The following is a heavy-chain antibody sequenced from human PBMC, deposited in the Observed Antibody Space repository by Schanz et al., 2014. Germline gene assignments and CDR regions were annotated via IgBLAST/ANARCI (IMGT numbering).Heavy chain of an antibody. CDR2: IYYSGNT. CDR3: YGMDV. J-gene: IGHJ6*02. V-gene: IGHV4-59*01. Sequence: QVQLQESGPGLLKPSETLSLTCTVSGGSMSNYYWTWVRQPPGKGLEWIGYIYYSGNTNYNPSLKSRVTISVDTSKTYFSLKLTSVTAADTAVYYCYGMDVWGQGTTVTVSS. CDR1: GGSMSNYY.